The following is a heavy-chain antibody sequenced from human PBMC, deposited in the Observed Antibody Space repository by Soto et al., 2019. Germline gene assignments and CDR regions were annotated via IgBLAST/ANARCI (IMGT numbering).Heavy chain of an antibody. V-gene: IGHV4-34*01. CDR2: INHSGST. CDR1: GGSFSCYY. D-gene: IGHD6-6*01. CDR3: ARGVAYSSSSPQYYFDY. J-gene: IGHJ4*02. Sequence: PSETLSLTCAVYGGSFSCYYWSWIRQPPGKGLEWIGEINHSGSTNYNPSLKSRVTISVDTSKNQFSLKLSSVTAADTAVYYCARGVAYSSSSPQYYFDYWGQGTLVTVS.